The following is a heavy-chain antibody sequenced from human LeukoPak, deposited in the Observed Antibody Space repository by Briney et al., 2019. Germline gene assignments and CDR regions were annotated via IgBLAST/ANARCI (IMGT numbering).Heavy chain of an antibody. V-gene: IGHV4-34*01. CDR3: ARDCGGYYSGFWYFDL. CDR2: INHSGST. J-gene: IGHJ2*01. CDR1: GGSFSGYY. D-gene: IGHD3-3*01. Sequence: PSETLSLTCAVYGGSFSGYYWSWIRQPPGKGLEWIGEINHSGSTNYNPSLKSRVTISVDTSKNQFSLKLSSVTAADTAVYYCARDCGGYYSGFWYFDLWGRGTLVTVSS.